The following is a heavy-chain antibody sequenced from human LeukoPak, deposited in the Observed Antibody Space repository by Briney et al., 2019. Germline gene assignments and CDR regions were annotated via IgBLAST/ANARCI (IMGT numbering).Heavy chain of an antibody. CDR2: IHFSGST. CDR1: GGSLRTSAYY. Sequence: NPSETLSLTCSVSGGSLRTSAYYWGWVRQPPGKGLEWIGSIHFSGSTYYNPSLESRLTISVDTTKNQFSLKLRSVTAADVAVYYRARHERTFRAFDIWGQGTMVTVSS. J-gene: IGHJ3*02. D-gene: IGHD2/OR15-2a*01. V-gene: IGHV4-39*01. CDR3: ARHERTFRAFDI.